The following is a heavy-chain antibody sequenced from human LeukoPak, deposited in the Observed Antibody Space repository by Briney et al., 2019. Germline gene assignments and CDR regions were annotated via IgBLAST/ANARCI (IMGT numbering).Heavy chain of an antibody. Sequence: SETLSLTYTVSGYSISSGYYWDWIRQPPGKGLEWIGSIYHSGSTYYNPSLKSRVTISVDTSKNQFSLKLSSVTAADTAVYYCARAGGYNYAYIKGDDWFDPWGQGTLVTVSS. D-gene: IGHD5-18*01. V-gene: IGHV4-38-2*02. CDR1: GYSISSGYY. CDR3: ARAGGYNYAYIKGDDWFDP. J-gene: IGHJ5*02. CDR2: IYHSGST.